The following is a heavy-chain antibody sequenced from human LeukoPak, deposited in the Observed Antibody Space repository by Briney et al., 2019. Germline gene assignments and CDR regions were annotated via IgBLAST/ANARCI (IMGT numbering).Heavy chain of an antibody. V-gene: IGHV3-13*01. Sequence: GGSLRLSCAASGFTVSNYAMSWVRQAPGKGLEWVSAVGIAGDTFYAGSVKGRFSISRDNAESSLFLQMNSLRAGDTAVYYCAREGRMGTADAFDVWGQGTMVTVSS. CDR1: GFTVSNYA. D-gene: IGHD1-14*01. CDR2: VGIAGDT. J-gene: IGHJ3*01. CDR3: AREGRMGTADAFDV.